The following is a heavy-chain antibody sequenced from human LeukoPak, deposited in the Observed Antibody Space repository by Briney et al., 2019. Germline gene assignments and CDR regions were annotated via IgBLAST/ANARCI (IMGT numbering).Heavy chain of an antibody. D-gene: IGHD6-19*01. J-gene: IGHJ4*02. CDR2: ISYDGSNK. CDR1: GFTFSSYG. Sequence: PGRSLRLSCAASGFTFSSYGMHWVRQAPGKGLEWVAVISYDGSNKYYADSVKGRFTISRDNSKNTLYLQMNSLRAEDTAVYYCAKSSWEQWLENWGQGTLVTVSS. CDR3: AKSSWEQWLEN. V-gene: IGHV3-30*18.